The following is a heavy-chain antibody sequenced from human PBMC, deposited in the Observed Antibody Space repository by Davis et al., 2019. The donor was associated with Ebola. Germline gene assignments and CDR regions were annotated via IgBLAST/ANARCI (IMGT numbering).Heavy chain of an antibody. CDR3: ARDGGMIVVVIIQYYFDY. J-gene: IGHJ4*02. V-gene: IGHV3-30*03. D-gene: IGHD3-22*01. CDR1: GISFSNYG. Sequence: GESLKISCAASGISFSNYGMFWVRQAPGKVMEWVAVISPDGSDKNYADSGRGRFTITRDNSKNTLYLQMNSLRAEDTAVYYCARDGGMIVVVIIQYYFDYWGQGTLVTVSS. CDR2: ISPDGSDK.